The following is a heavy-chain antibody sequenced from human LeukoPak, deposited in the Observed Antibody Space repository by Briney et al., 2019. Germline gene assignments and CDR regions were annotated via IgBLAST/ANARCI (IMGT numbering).Heavy chain of an antibody. Sequence: PSETLSLTCAVSGGSITNYYWSWIRQPPGKGLEWIAWIYSSGNTEYNPSLKSRVTISLGTTNNKFSLKLTSVPASDTAVYYGARTGAYSGSGPSWAFDIWGQGTVATVSS. V-gene: IGHV4-4*09. CDR1: GGSITNYY. CDR2: IYSSGNT. J-gene: IGHJ3*02. CDR3: ARTGAYSGSGPSWAFDI. D-gene: IGHD3-10*01.